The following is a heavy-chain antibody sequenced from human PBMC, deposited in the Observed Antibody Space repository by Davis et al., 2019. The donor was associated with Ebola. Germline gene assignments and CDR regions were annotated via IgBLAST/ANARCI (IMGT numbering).Heavy chain of an antibody. D-gene: IGHD6-19*01. CDR3: ARHAPHSGGWYSAWLDP. CDR1: GGSVSSFY. V-gene: IGHV4-59*08. J-gene: IGHJ5*02. Sequence: MPSETLSLTCTVSGGSVSSFYWSWIRHSPGKGLEWIGYIYYIGKTNYNPSLETRITISVETSNNQHSLRLSSVTAADTAVYYCARHAPHSGGWYSAWLDPWGQGTVVTVSS. CDR2: IYYIGKT.